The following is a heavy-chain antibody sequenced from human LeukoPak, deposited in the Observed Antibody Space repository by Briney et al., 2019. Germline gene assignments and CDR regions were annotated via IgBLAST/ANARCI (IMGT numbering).Heavy chain of an antibody. Sequence: ASVKVSCKASGYTFTSYAFRWVRQAPGQGLEWMGWINPNSGGTNYAQKFQGRVTMTRDTSISTAYMELSRLRSDDTAVYYCAMVNPKLDAFDIWGQGTMVTVSS. D-gene: IGHD1-26*01. V-gene: IGHV1-2*02. CDR3: AMVNPKLDAFDI. CDR2: INPNSGGT. J-gene: IGHJ3*02. CDR1: GYTFTSYA.